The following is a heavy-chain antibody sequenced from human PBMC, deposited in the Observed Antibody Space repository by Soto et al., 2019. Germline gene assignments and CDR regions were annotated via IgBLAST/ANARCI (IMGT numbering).Heavy chain of an antibody. CDR2: VSYDGSKQ. D-gene: IGHD3-22*01. J-gene: IGHJ4*02. V-gene: IGHV3-30-3*01. CDR1: GFTFSNYA. Sequence: QVQLVESGGGVVQPGRSLRVSCAASGFTFSNYAMHWVRQAPGKGLEWVAVVSYDGSKQFYADSVEGRFTISRDRSKSTLYLQVATRRAGAKAVYFCARDRVYYYDNSGYYNFAYCGQGTLVTVSS. CDR3: ARDRVYYYDNSGYYNFAY.